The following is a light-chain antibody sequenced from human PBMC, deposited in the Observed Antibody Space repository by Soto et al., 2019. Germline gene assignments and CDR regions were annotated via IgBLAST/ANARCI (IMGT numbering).Light chain of an antibody. V-gene: IGLV1-40*01. J-gene: IGLJ1*01. CDR3: QSFDSSLSGSRV. CDR1: SSNIGAGYD. CDR2: GNS. Sequence: QSVLTQPPSVSGAPGQRVTISCTGSSSNIGAGYDVHWYQQLPGTAPKLLIHGNSNRPSGVPDRFSGSKSGTSASLAITGLQAEYEADYYCQSFDSSLSGSRVFGTGTKVTVL.